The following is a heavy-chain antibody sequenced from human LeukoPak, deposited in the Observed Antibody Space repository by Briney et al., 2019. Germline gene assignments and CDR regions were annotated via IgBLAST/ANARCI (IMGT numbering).Heavy chain of an antibody. V-gene: IGHV1-2*06. CDR3: ARGLITIFGVVASDYYYYYYMDV. Sequence: ASVKVSCKASGYTFTGYYMHWVRQAPGQGLEWMGRINPNSGGTNYAQKFQGRVTMTRDTSISTAYMELSRLRSDDTAVYYCARGLITIFGVVASDYYYYYYMDVWGKGTTVTVSS. CDR2: INPNSGGT. D-gene: IGHD3-3*01. J-gene: IGHJ6*03. CDR1: GYTFTGYY.